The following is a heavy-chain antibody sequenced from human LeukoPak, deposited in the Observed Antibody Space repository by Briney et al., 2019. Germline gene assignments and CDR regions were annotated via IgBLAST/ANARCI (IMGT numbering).Heavy chain of an antibody. CDR3: ARPANLYYASDAFDI. CDR2: ISGYTGNT. V-gene: IGHV1-18*01. Sequence: EGSVKVSCKASGYSFTNYAINWVRQAPGQGLEWMGWISGYTGNTNYAQKFQGRITMTANTSTNTASMELRSLRSDDTAVYYCARPANLYYASDAFDIWGQGTMVTVSS. J-gene: IGHJ3*02. D-gene: IGHD3-16*01. CDR1: GYSFTNYA.